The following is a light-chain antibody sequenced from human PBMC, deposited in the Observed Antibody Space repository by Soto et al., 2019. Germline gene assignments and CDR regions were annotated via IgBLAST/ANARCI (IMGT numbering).Light chain of an antibody. Sequence: EIVSTQSPGTLSLSPGERATLSCRASQSVSNNYLAWYQQKPGQAPRLLIYGASSRATGIPDRFSGRGSGTDFTLTISRLEPEDFAVYYCQQYGSSPWAFGPGTKVDIK. V-gene: IGKV3-20*01. CDR2: GAS. CDR3: QQYGSSPWA. CDR1: QSVSNNY. J-gene: IGKJ1*01.